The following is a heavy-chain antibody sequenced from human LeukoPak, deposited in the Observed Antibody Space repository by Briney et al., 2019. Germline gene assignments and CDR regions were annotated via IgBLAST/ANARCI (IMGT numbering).Heavy chain of an antibody. V-gene: IGHV4-59*01. CDR2: IFHSGST. D-gene: IGHD3-16*01. CDR3: ARDLQSGPPVG. Sequence: SETLSLTCTVSGGSISSYFWGWIRQPPGKGLDWIGYIFHSGSTNYNPSLKSRVTISVDTSKNQFSLRLSSVTAADTAVYYCARDLQSGPPVGWGQGTLVTVSS. CDR1: GGSISSYF. J-gene: IGHJ4*02.